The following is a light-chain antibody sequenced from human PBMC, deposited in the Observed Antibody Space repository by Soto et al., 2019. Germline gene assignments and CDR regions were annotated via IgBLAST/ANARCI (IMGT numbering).Light chain of an antibody. CDR2: KTS. V-gene: IGKV1-5*03. J-gene: IGKJ1*01. CDR1: QTINNW. CDR3: QQYNTYPWT. Sequence: DAQMTQSPSTLSASVGGRVTITCRASQTINNWLAWYQQRPGKAPTFLIYKTSTLETGVPSRFSGSGSGTEFTLTISSLQPEDFAIYYCQQYNTYPWTVGQGTGVEIK.